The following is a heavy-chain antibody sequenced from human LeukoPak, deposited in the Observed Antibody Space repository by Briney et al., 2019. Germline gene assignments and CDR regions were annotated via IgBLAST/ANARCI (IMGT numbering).Heavy chain of an antibody. V-gene: IGHV5-51*01. Sequence: GESLKISCKGSGYSFTTDWIAWVRQMPGKGLEWMGIIYPGDSDTRYCPSFQGQVTISADNSISTAYLQWSSLKASDTGMYYCARGGRRAVAGTFDYWGQGTLVTVSS. D-gene: IGHD6-19*01. CDR3: ARGGRRAVAGTFDY. J-gene: IGHJ4*02. CDR1: GYSFTTDW. CDR2: IYPGDSDT.